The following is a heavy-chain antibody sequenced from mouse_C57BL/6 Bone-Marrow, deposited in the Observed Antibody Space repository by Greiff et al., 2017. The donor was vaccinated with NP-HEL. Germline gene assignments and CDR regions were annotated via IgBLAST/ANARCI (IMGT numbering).Heavy chain of an antibody. CDR1: GFTFSSYA. V-gene: IGHV5-4*03. Sequence: EVKLMESGGGLVKPGGSLKLSCAASGFTFSSYAMSWVRQTPEKRLEWVATISDGGSYTYYPDNVKGRFTISRDNAKTNLYLQMSHLKSEDTAMYYCARLRAIDYWGQGTSVTVSS. CDR3: ARLRAIDY. J-gene: IGHJ4*01. CDR2: ISDGGSYT.